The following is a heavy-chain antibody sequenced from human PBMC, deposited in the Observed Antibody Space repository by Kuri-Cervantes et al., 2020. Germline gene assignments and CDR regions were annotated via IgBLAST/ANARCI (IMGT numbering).Heavy chain of an antibody. Sequence: LRLSCAVSGGSISSGGYSWSWIRQPPGKGLEWIGYIYHSGSTYYNPSLKSRVTISVDRSKNQFSLKLSSVTAADTAVYYCARGTDYDILTGYFLPYFDYWGQGTLVTVSS. CDR1: GGSISSGGYS. CDR3: ARGTDYDILTGYFLPYFDY. J-gene: IGHJ4*02. D-gene: IGHD3-9*01. CDR2: IYHSGST. V-gene: IGHV4-30-2*01.